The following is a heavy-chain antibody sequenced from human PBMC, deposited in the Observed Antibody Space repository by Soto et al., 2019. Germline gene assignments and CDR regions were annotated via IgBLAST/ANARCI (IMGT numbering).Heavy chain of an antibody. Sequence: EVQLLESGGGLVQPGGSLRLSCAASGFTFSSYWMHWVRQAPGEGLVWVSRINSGGSSTSYADSVKGRFTISRDNAKNPLYLQMNSLRAEDTAVYYCAVPYLYSSSTFDIWGQGTMVTVSS. V-gene: IGHV3-74*01. CDR3: AVPYLYSSSTFDI. J-gene: IGHJ3*02. CDR1: GFTFSSYW. D-gene: IGHD6-6*01. CDR2: INSGGSST.